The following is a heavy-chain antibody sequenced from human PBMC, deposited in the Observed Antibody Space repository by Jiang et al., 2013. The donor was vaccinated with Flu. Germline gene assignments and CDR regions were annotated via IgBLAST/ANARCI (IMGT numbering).Heavy chain of an antibody. CDR1: GFTFSSYG. J-gene: IGHJ6*02. D-gene: IGHD6-19*01. CDR3: AKEGSSGGSPQDYYYGMDV. V-gene: IGHV3-30*18. Sequence: VQLVESGGGVVQPGRSLRLSCAASGFTFSSYGMHWVRQAPGKGLEWVAVISYDGSNKYYADSVKGRFTISRDNSKNTLYLQMNSLRAEDTAVYYCAKEGSSGGSPQDYYYGMDVWGQGTTVTVSS. CDR2: ISYDGSNK.